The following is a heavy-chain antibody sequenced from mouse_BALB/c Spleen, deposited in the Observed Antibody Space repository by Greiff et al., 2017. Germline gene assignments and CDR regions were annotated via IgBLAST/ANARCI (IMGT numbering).Heavy chain of an antibody. CDR1: GFTFSSYG. Sequence: EVQLQESGGDLVKPGGSLKLSCAASGFTFSSYGMSWVRQTPDKRLEWVATISSGGSYTYYPDSVKGRFTISRDNAKNTLYLQMSSLKSEDTAMYYCANGNYYFDYWGQGTTLTVSS. CDR2: ISSGGSYT. J-gene: IGHJ2*01. D-gene: IGHD2-1*01. V-gene: IGHV5-6*01. CDR3: ANGNYYFDY.